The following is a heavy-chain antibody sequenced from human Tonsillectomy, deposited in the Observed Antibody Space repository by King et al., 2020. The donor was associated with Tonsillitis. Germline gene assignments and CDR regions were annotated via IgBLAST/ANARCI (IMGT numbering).Heavy chain of an antibody. D-gene: IGHD5-12*01. CDR3: ARVGDSFELTEYFQH. V-gene: IGHV3-20*04. CDR2: GNWNGDST. Sequence: VQLVQSGGGVVRPGGFLRLSCAASGFTFGNYGMSWVRLVPGKGLEWVSGGNWNGDSTAYADSVRGRFTISRDNAKNSLFLQMNSLRAEDTALYYCARVGDSFELTEYFQHWGQGPLVTVSS. J-gene: IGHJ1*01. CDR1: GFTFGNYG.